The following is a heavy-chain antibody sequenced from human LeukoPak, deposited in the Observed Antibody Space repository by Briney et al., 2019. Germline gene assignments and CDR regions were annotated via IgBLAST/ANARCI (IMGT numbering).Heavy chain of an antibody. CDR1: GGSISSSSYY. CDR2: IYYNGST. D-gene: IGHD6-19*01. V-gene: IGHV4-39*02. J-gene: IGHJ4*02. CDR3: SREYSSGSDY. Sequence: SETPSLTCTVSGGSISSSSYYWGWIRQPPGKGLEWIGSIYYNGSTYYNPSLKSRVTISVDTSKNQFSLKLSSVTAADTAVYYCSREYSSGSDYWGQGTLVTVSS.